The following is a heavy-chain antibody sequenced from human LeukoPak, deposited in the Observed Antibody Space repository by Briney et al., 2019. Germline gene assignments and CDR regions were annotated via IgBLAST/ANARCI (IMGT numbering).Heavy chain of an antibody. CDR2: INHSGST. D-gene: IGHD3-10*01. CDR3: ARTMAPGHYYGMDV. V-gene: IGHV4-34*01. J-gene: IGHJ6*02. CDR1: GGSFSGYY. Sequence: EILSLTCAVYGGSFSGYYWSWIRQPPGKGLEWIGEINHSGSTNYNPSLKSRVTISVDTSKNQCSLKLSSVTAADTAVYYCARTMAPGHYYGMDVWGQGTTVTVSS.